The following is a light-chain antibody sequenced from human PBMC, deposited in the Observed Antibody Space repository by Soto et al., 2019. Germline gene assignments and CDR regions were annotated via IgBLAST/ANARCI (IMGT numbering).Light chain of an antibody. CDR2: SVS. J-gene: IGLJ1*01. V-gene: IGLV2-14*01. Sequence: QSVLTQPASVSGSPGQSITISCSGTSSDIGAYDHVAWYQQFTGISPKLMVYSVSNRPSGVSNRFSGSKSGNTASLTISGLQAEDEADYYCISYTVSRSYVFGSGTKVTVL. CDR1: SSDIGAYDH. CDR3: ISYTVSRSYV.